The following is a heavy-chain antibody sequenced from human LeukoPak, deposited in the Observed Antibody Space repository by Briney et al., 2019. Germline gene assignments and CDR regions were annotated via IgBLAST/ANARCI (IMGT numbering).Heavy chain of an antibody. CDR1: GYTFTGYY. D-gene: IGHD2-15*01. Sequence: ASVKVSCKASGYTFTGYYMHWVRQAPGQGFEWMGWINPNSGGTNYAQKFQGWVTMTRDTSISTAYMELSRLRSDDTAVYYCARDSGGGGNWLDPWGQGTLVTVSS. J-gene: IGHJ5*02. CDR3: ARDSGGGGNWLDP. V-gene: IGHV1-2*04. CDR2: INPNSGGT.